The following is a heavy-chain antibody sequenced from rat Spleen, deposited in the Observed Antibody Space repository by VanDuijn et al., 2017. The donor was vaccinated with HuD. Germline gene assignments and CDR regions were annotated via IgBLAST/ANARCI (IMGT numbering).Heavy chain of an antibody. Sequence: EVQVVESGGGLVQPGRSMKLSCAASGFTYSNYVMVWVRQAPTKGLEWVASISTGGGNTYYRDSVKGRFTISRDNAKNTLYLQMDSLRSEDTATYYCAKAGPWYFDFWGPGTMVTVSS. CDR2: ISTGGGNT. V-gene: IGHV5-25*01. D-gene: IGHD4-6*01. CDR3: AKAGPWYFDF. J-gene: IGHJ1*01. CDR1: GFTYSNYV.